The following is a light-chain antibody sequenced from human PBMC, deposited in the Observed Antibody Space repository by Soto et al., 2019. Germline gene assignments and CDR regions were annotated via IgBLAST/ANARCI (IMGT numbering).Light chain of an antibody. V-gene: IGKV3-15*01. Sequence: EIVLTQSPATLSLSPAERSTLSCRASQNIISNLAWYQQKPGQAPRLLIYGASTRATGIPARFSGSGSGTEFTLTITRLEPEDSAVYFCQQYTGPPTTFGQGTRLEIK. CDR3: QQYTGPPTT. J-gene: IGKJ5*01. CDR2: GAS. CDR1: QNIISN.